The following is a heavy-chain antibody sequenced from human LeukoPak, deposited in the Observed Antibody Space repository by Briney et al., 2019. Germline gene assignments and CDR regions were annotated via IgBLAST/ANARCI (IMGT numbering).Heavy chain of an antibody. CDR3: AKGKSGSGSDV. Sequence: GGSLRLSCAASGLTFSTYSMRWVRQAPGKGLEWVSTITTSGRGTHYADSVKGRFSISRDNSKNTLYLQMNSLRAEDTALYYCAKGKSGSGSDVWGQGTTVIVSS. CDR1: GLTFSTYS. J-gene: IGHJ6*02. D-gene: IGHD3-10*01. V-gene: IGHV3-23*01. CDR2: ITTSGRGT.